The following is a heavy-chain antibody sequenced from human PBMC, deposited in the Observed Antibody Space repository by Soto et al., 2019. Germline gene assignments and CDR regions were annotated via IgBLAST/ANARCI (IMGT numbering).Heavy chain of an antibody. V-gene: IGHV3-73*02. CDR3: TRIPDIVVVPAAHDYYYYGMDV. CDR2: IRSRTNTYAT. CDR1: GFTFSGST. D-gene: IGHD2-2*01. J-gene: IGHJ6*02. Sequence: EVQLVESGGGLVQPGGSLKLSCAASGFTFSGSTMHWVRQASGKGLEWVGRIRSRTNTYATAYGASVKGRFTISRDDSKNTAYLQMNSLKTEDTAVHYCTRIPDIVVVPAAHDYYYYGMDVWGQGTTVTVSS.